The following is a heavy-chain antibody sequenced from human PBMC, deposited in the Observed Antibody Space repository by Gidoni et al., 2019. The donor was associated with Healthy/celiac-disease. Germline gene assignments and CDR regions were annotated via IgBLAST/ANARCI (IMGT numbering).Heavy chain of an antibody. CDR3: ARRSGDYNDAFDI. CDR1: GFPFSSYS. D-gene: IGHD4-17*01. CDR2: ISSSSSYI. Sequence: EVQLVESGGGLVKPGGSLRLSCAASGFPFSSYSMNWVRQAPGKGLEWVSSISSSSSYIYYADSVKGRFTISRDNAKNSLYLQMNSLRAEDTAVYYCARRSGDYNDAFDIWGQGTMVTVSS. V-gene: IGHV3-21*01. J-gene: IGHJ3*02.